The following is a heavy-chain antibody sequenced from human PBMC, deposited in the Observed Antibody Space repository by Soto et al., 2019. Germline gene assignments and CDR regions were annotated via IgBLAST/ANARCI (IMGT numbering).Heavy chain of an antibody. Sequence: GGSLRLSCAASGFTFSSYAMHWVRQAPGKGLEWVAVISYDGSNKYYADSVKGRFTISRDNSKNTLYLQMNSLRAEDTAVYHCARDLCSGGSCYSGYWGQGTLVTVSS. CDR1: GFTFSSYA. D-gene: IGHD2-15*01. J-gene: IGHJ4*02. V-gene: IGHV3-30-3*01. CDR3: ARDLCSGGSCYSGY. CDR2: ISYDGSNK.